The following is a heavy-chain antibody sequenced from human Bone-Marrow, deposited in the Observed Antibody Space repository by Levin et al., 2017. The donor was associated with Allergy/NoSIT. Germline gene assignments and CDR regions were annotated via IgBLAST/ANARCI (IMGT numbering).Heavy chain of an antibody. D-gene: IGHD3-9*01. J-gene: IGHJ4*02. CDR1: EGTFSSYT. CDR2: IIPILGLV. V-gene: IGHV1-69*02. Sequence: ASVKVSCKASEGTFSSYTLSWVRQAPGQGLEWMGRIIPILGLVNYTQKLQGRVTITADKSTNTAHVELSSLRSEDTAIYYCATTGYDTSTENPIDCWGQGTLVIVSS. CDR3: ATTGYDTSTENPIDC.